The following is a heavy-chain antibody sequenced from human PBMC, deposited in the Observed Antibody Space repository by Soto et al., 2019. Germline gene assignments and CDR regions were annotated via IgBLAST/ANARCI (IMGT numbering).Heavy chain of an antibody. D-gene: IGHD7-27*01. V-gene: IGHV1-69*13. J-gene: IGHJ6*02. CDR2: IIPIFGTA. CDR3: AREHSGYGMDV. Sequence: SVKVSCKASRVAFSKFIVTWVRQAPGLGLEWVGGIIPIFGTANYAQKFQGRVTITADESTSTSYMEVNNLRSEDTAVYYCAREHSGYGMDVWGQGTTVTVSS. CDR1: RVAFSKFI.